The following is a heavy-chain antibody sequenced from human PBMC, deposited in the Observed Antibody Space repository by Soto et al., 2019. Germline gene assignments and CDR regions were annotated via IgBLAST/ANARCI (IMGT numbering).Heavy chain of an antibody. J-gene: IGHJ6*02. CDR3: ARDRIAVAGTTYYYGMDV. Sequence: EVQLVETGGGLIQPGGSLRLSCAASGITVSSNYMSWVRQAPGKGLEWVSVIYSGGSTYYADSVKGRFTISRDNSKNTLYLQMHSLRPEDRAVHYCARDRIAVAGTTYYYGMDVLGQGTTVTVSS. D-gene: IGHD6-13*01. CDR1: GITVSSNY. CDR2: IYSGGST. V-gene: IGHV3-53*02.